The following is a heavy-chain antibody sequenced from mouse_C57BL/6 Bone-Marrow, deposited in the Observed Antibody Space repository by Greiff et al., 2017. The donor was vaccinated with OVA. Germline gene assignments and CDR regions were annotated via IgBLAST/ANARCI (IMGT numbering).Heavy chain of an antibody. D-gene: IGHD2-3*01. Sequence: QVQLQQPGAELVRPGSSVKLSCKASGYTFTSYWMHWVKQRPIQGLEWIGNIDTSDSETHYNQKFKDKATLTVDKSSSTAYMQLSSLTSEDSAVYYCARGRDDGYYVRAMDYWGQGTSVTVSS. CDR3: ARGRDDGYYVRAMDY. J-gene: IGHJ4*01. CDR1: GYTFTSYW. V-gene: IGHV1-52*01. CDR2: IDTSDSET.